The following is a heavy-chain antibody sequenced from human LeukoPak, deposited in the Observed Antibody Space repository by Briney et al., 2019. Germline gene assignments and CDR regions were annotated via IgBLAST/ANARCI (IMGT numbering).Heavy chain of an antibody. CDR1: GYAFTGSS. CDR2: ISAYNGNT. J-gene: IGHJ3*02. V-gene: IGHV1-18*04. CDR3: ARDPNLEWGDAFDI. D-gene: IGHD1-26*01. Sequence: GASVKVSCKASGYAFTGSSIHWVRQAPGQGLEWMGWISAYNGNTNYAQKLQGRVTMTTDTSTSTAYMELSSLRSEDTAVYYCARDPNLEWGDAFDIWGQGTMVTVSS.